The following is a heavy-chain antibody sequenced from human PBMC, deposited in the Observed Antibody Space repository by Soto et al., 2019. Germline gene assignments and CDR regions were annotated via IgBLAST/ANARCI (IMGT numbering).Heavy chain of an antibody. V-gene: IGHV4-39*01. CDR3: ARHGPPGSSGWYEEAPYYYRMDV. D-gene: IGHD6-19*01. J-gene: IGHJ6*02. Sequence: SETLSLTCAVSGGSISSSSYYWGWIRQPPGKGLEWIGSIYYSGSTYYNPSLKSRVTISVDTSKNQFSLKLSSVTAADTAVFYCARHGPPGSSGWYEEAPYYYRMDVWGQGTTVAFS. CDR2: IYYSGST. CDR1: GGSISSSSYY.